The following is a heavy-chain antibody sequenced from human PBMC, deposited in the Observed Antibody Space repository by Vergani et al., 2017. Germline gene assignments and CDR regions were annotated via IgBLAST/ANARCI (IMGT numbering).Heavy chain of an antibody. Sequence: QVQLVQSGAEVKKPGASVKVPCKASGYTFTSYGISWVRQAPGQGLEWMGWISAYNGNTNYAQKLQGRVTMTTDTSTSTAYMELRSLRSDDTAVYYCARQGYYDILTGYWDYYGMDVWGQGTTVTVSS. D-gene: IGHD3-9*01. CDR3: ARQGYYDILTGYWDYYGMDV. V-gene: IGHV1-18*01. CDR2: ISAYNGNT. J-gene: IGHJ6*02. CDR1: GYTFTSYG.